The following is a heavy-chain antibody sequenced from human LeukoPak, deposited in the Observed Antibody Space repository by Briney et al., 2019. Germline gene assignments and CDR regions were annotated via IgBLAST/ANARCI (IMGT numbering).Heavy chain of an antibody. D-gene: IGHD1-1*01. CDR3: ARASTTGTSPGPMDV. Sequence: GASVKVSCKASGYTFTGYYMHWVRQAPGQGLEWMGWINPNSGGTNYAQKFQGRVTMTWDTSISTAYMELSRLRSDDTAVYYCARASTTGTSPGPMDVWGQGTTVTVSS. CDR2: INPNSGGT. V-gene: IGHV1-2*02. CDR1: GYTFTGYY. J-gene: IGHJ6*02.